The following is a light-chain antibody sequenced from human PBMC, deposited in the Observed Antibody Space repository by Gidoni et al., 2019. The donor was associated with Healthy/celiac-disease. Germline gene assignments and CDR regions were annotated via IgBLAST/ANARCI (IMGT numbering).Light chain of an antibody. Sequence: QSALTKPPSVTGSPGQSVTISCTGTSSDAGGYNYVSCYQQHPCKAPKLMIYDVSKRPSGVPDRFSGSTSGNPASLTISVLQAEDEADYYCCSYACSSTLVFGGGTKLTVL. CDR1: SSDAGGYNY. CDR2: DVS. J-gene: IGLJ2*01. V-gene: IGLV2-11*01. CDR3: CSYACSSTLV.